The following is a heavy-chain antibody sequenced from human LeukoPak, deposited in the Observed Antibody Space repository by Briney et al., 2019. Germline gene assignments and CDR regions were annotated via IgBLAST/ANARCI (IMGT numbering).Heavy chain of an antibody. CDR3: ARAPVFGVVIKPFWAFDI. CDR1: GGSISGGDYY. CDR2: IYYSGST. D-gene: IGHD3-3*01. J-gene: IGHJ3*02. Sequence: SETLSLTCTVSGGSISGGDYYWSWIRQPPGKGLEWIGYIYYSGSTYYNPSLKSRVTISVDTSKNQFSLKLSSATAADTAVYYCARAPVFGVVIKPFWAFDIWGQGTMVTVSS. V-gene: IGHV4-30-4*08.